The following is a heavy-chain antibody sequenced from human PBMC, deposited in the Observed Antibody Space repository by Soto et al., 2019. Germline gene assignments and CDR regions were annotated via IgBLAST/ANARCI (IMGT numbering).Heavy chain of an antibody. Sequence: EVQLVESGGGLVQPGGSLRLSCAASGFTFSSYYMSGVRQAPGKGLEWVANIRHDGSGQFYVDSVKGRFTISRDNAQNSLYLQMNSLRAEDTAVYYCVRDAGTMTSVRGARTQFDYWGQGTLVTVSS. D-gene: IGHD3-10*01. CDR2: IRHDGSGQ. CDR1: GFTFSSYY. CDR3: VRDAGTMTSVRGARTQFDY. J-gene: IGHJ4*02. V-gene: IGHV3-7*01.